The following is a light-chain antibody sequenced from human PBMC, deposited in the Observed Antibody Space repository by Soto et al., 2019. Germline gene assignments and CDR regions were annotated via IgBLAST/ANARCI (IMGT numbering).Light chain of an antibody. CDR3: QSYDSSLSGWV. J-gene: IGLJ3*02. V-gene: IGLV1-40*01. CDR2: GNS. Sequence: QSVLTQRPLVSGAPGQRVTISCTESSSNIGAGYDVHWYQQLPGTAPKLLIYGNSNRPSGVPDRFSGSKSGTSASLAITGLQAEDEADYYCQSYDSSLSGWVFGGGTQLTVL. CDR1: SSNIGAGYD.